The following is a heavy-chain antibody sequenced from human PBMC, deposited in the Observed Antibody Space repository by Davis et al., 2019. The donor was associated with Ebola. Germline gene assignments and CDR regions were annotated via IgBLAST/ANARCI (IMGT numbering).Heavy chain of an antibody. CDR1: GYTFTSHG. Sequence: ASVQVSCKASGYTFTSHGITWVRQAPGQGLEWMGWFNPHNGNTNYAQNVQGRVTMTTDTSTSTAYMEVGSLRSDDTAVYYCARAQFPTTSDHWGQGTLVTVSS. D-gene: IGHD1-1*01. CDR2: FNPHNGNT. V-gene: IGHV1-18*04. J-gene: IGHJ4*02. CDR3: ARAQFPTTSDH.